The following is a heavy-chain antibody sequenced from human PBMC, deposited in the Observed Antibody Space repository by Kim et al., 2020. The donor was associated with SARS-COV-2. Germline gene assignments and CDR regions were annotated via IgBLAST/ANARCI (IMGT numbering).Heavy chain of an antibody. Sequence: GGSLRLSCAASGVTFSSCGMHWVRQAPGKGLEWVARITYDGSNRCYVDSVTGRFTISRDNSKNTLYLQMDSLRAEDTAVYYCAKVLFFSNYVPADFCDQRTLVTVPS. CDR1: GVTFSSCG. V-gene: IGHV3-30*18. CDR2: ITYDGSNR. J-gene: IGHJ4*02. D-gene: IGHD4-4*01. CDR3: AKVLFFSNYVPADF.